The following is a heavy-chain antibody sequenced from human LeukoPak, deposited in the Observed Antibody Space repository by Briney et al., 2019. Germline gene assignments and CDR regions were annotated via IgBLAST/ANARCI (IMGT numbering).Heavy chain of an antibody. CDR2: IIAIFGTA. J-gene: IGHJ4*02. Sequence: SVKVSCKASGGTFIRYAISSVRQAPGQGLEWMGRIIAIFGTANYAQKFQGRATITADKSTSTAYMELSSLRSEDTAVYYCARGRSTGYPYYFEYWGQGTLVTVSS. V-gene: IGHV1-69*06. CDR3: ARGRSTGYPYYFEY. CDR1: GGTFIRYA. D-gene: IGHD5-12*01.